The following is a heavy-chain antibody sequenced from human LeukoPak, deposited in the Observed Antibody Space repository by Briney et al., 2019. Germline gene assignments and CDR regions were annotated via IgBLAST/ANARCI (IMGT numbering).Heavy chain of an antibody. CDR1: GASISRSSYY. Sequence: PSETLSLTCTVSGASISRSSYYWGWIRQPPGRGLEWIGSIYYSGSTYYNPSLTSRVTISVDTPKNQFSLELSSVTAADTAVYYCARTITGSQFDYWGQGILVTVSS. CDR3: ARTITGSQFDY. J-gene: IGHJ4*02. V-gene: IGHV4-39*01. CDR2: IYYSGST. D-gene: IGHD5-24*01.